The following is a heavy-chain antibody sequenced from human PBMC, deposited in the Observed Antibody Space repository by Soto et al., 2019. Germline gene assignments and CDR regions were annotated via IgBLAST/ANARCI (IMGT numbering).Heavy chain of an antibody. D-gene: IGHD5-12*01. CDR1: GFSLSSSGMN. Sequence: SGPTLVKPTQTLTLTCTFSGFSLSSSGMNVGWIRQPPGKALEWLALIYWDDDKRYSPSLKSRLTITKDTSKNQVVLTMTNMDPVDTATYYCARSEGRGYDMYYLDYWGQGTLVTVSS. J-gene: IGHJ4*02. CDR2: IYWDDDK. CDR3: ARSEGRGYDMYYLDY. V-gene: IGHV2-5*02.